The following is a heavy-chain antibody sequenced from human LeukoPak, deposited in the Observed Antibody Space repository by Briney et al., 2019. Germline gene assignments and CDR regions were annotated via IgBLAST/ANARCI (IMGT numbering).Heavy chain of an antibody. CDR2: ICSGGST. J-gene: IGHJ4*02. V-gene: IGHV3-66*01. D-gene: IGHD5-12*01. CDR3: AREGYGLYYFDY. Sequence: GGSLRLSCAASGFTVSSNYMSWVRQAPGKGLEWVSVICSGGSTYYADSVKGRFTISRDNSRNTPYLQMNSLRAEDTAVYYCAREGYGLYYFDYWGQGTLVTVSS. CDR1: GFTVSSNY.